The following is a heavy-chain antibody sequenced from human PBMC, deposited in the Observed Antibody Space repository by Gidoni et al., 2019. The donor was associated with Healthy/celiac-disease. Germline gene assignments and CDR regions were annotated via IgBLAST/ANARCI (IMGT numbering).Heavy chain of an antibody. CDR1: GFTFSRYA. CDR2: ISGSGGST. CDR3: ANEWWGGWYGDY. V-gene: IGHV3-23*01. D-gene: IGHD6-19*01. J-gene: IGHJ4*02. Sequence: EVQLLESGGGLVQPGGSLRLSCAASGFTFSRYAMSWVRQAPGTGLEWVSAISGSGGSTYYADSVKGRFTISRDNSKNTLYLQMNSLRAEDTAVYYCANEWWGGWYGDYWGQGTLVTVSS.